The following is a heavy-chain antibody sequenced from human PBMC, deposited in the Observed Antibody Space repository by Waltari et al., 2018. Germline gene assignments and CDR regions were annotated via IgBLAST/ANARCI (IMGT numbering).Heavy chain of an antibody. D-gene: IGHD6-13*01. Sequence: QVQLQESGPGLVKPSETLSLTCAVSGYSISSGYYWGWIRQPPGKGLEWIGGISHGGSTYYRPYLKGRVTISGDTSKNQVSLKLSSGTAADTAVYYCARDKQAAAGTGWFDPWGQGTLVTVSS. CDR1: GYSISSGYY. CDR3: ARDKQAAAGTGWFDP. V-gene: IGHV4-38-2*02. CDR2: ISHGGST. J-gene: IGHJ5*02.